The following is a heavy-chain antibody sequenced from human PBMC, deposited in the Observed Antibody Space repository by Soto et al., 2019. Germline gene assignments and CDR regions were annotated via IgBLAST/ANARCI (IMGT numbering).Heavy chain of an antibody. CDR2: IYYSGSA. CDR3: ARRLYFRRGWYMDV. J-gene: IGHJ6*03. V-gene: IGHV4-31*03. CDR1: GGSISSGGYY. Sequence: SETLSLTCTVYGGSISSGGYYWSWIRQHPGKGLEWIGYIYYSGSAYYTPSLKSRVTISLDTSKNQFSLKLSSVTAADTAVYYCARRLYFRRGWYMDVWGKGTTVTVSS. D-gene: IGHD3-10*02.